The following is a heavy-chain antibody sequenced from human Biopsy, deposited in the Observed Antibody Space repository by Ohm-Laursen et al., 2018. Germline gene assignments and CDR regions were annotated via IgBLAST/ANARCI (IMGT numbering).Heavy chain of an antibody. D-gene: IGHD1-26*01. J-gene: IGHJ4*02. CDR3: ARDRSSGSYSPSDY. V-gene: IGHV1-69*01. CDR1: GGTFSSHA. Sequence: SSVKVSCKASGGTFSSHAISWVRQAPGQGLEWMGGIIPIFGTAEYAQNFQSRLTITADESTSTSYMDLISLRSEDTAVYYCARDRSSGSYSPSDYWGQGTLVTVSS. CDR2: IIPIFGTA.